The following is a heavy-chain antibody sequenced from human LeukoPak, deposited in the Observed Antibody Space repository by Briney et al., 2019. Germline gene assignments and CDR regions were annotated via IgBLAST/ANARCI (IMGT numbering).Heavy chain of an antibody. CDR3: ARDKRAGANMSYYYMDV. J-gene: IGHJ6*03. Sequence: PGGSLRLSCAASGFTVSTNYISWVRQAPGKGLEWVSIIYSGGTTYYADSVKGRFTISRDNPKNTLYLQMNNLRAEDTAVYYCARDKRAGANMSYYYMDVWGKGTTVTVSS. CDR1: GFTVSTNY. V-gene: IGHV3-53*01. D-gene: IGHD1-26*01. CDR2: IYSGGTT.